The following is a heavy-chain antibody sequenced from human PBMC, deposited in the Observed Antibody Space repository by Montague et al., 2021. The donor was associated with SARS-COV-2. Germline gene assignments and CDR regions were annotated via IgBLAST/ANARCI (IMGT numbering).Heavy chain of an antibody. CDR1: GDSISNHY. CDR2: IYYSGST. D-gene: IGHD3-22*01. J-gene: IGHJ4*02. Sequence: SETLSLTCSVSGDSISNHYWGWIRQPPGKGLEWIGYIYYSGSTNYNPSPKSRVTISVDTSKNQFSLKLSSVTAADTAVYYCARIWYSSGYQGIYYFDYWGQGTLVTVSS. CDR3: ARIWYSSGYQGIYYFDY. V-gene: IGHV4-59*11.